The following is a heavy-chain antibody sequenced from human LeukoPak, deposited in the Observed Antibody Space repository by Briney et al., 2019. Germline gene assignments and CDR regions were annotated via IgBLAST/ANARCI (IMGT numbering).Heavy chain of an antibody. Sequence: SETLSLTCAVYGGSFSGYYWSWIRQPPGKGLEWIGEINHSGSTNYNPSLKSRVTISVDTSKNQFSLKLSSVTAADTAVYYCARGLFRTVITSRLLGYWGQGTLVTVSS. CDR3: ARGLFRTVITSRLLGY. J-gene: IGHJ4*02. CDR2: INHSGST. CDR1: GGSFSGYY. V-gene: IGHV4-34*01. D-gene: IGHD4-17*01.